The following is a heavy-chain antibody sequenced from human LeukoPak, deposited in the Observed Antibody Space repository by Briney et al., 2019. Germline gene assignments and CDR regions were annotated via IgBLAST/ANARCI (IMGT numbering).Heavy chain of an antibody. Sequence: PSETLSLTCAVYGGSFSGYYWSWIRQPPGKGLEWIGEINHSGSTNYSPSLKSRVTISVDTSKNQFSLKLSSVTAADTAVYYCARSHYYDSSGSHNNWFDPWGQGTLVTVSS. D-gene: IGHD3-22*01. CDR1: GGSFSGYY. CDR3: ARSHYYDSSGSHNNWFDP. V-gene: IGHV4-34*01. J-gene: IGHJ5*02. CDR2: INHSGST.